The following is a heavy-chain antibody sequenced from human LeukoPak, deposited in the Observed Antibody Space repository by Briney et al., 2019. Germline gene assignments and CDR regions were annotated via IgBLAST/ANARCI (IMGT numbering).Heavy chain of an antibody. Sequence: ASVKVSCKASGYTFTSYGISLVRQAPGQGLEWMGWISAYNGNTNYAQKLQGRVTMTTDTSTSTAYMELRSLRSDDTAVYYCARVFGLHPGIDWFDPWGQGTLVTVSS. CDR3: ARVFGLHPGIDWFDP. V-gene: IGHV1-18*01. J-gene: IGHJ5*02. CDR1: GYTFTSYG. CDR2: ISAYNGNT. D-gene: IGHD3-10*01.